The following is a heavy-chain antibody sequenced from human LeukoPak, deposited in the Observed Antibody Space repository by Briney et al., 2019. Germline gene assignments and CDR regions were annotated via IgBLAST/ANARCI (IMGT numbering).Heavy chain of an antibody. V-gene: IGHV4-34*01. CDR3: ARGVNNWNIDVSDI. D-gene: IGHD1/OR15-1a*01. Sequence: PSETLSLTCAVYGGSFSGYYWSWIRQPPGKGLEWIGEINHSGSTNYNPSLKSRVTISVDTSKNQFSLKLSSVTAAETAVYFCARGVNNWNIDVSDIWGQGTMVTVSS. CDR1: GGSFSGYY. CDR2: INHSGST. J-gene: IGHJ3*02.